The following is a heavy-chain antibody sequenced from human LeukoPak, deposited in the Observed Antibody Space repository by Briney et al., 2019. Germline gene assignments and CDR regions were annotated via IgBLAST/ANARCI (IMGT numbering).Heavy chain of an antibody. CDR1: GFIFSDYS. V-gene: IGHV3-23*01. J-gene: IGHJ4*02. Sequence: GGSLRLSCAASGFIFSDYSMSWVRRAPGKGPAWVSAISDGGAGTYYADSVKGRFSISRDNSKNTLYLQMTSLTADDTAVYYCAKDGGLWVSAHWGDSWGRGTLVTVSS. CDR2: ISDGGAGT. D-gene: IGHD7-27*01. CDR3: AKDGGLWVSAHWGDS.